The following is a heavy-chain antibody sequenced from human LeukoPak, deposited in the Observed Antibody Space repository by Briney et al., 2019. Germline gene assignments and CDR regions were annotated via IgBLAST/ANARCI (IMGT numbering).Heavy chain of an antibody. Sequence: GESLKISCKDSGYSFTNYWVGWVRQMPGKGLEWMGIIYPGDSDTRYSPSFQGQVTISADKSISTAYLQWSSLKAADTAIYYCARLLDNSSTGFDYWGQGTLVTVSS. CDR1: GYSFTNYW. CDR2: IYPGDSDT. V-gene: IGHV5-51*01. CDR3: ARLLDNSSTGFDY. D-gene: IGHD6-6*01. J-gene: IGHJ4*02.